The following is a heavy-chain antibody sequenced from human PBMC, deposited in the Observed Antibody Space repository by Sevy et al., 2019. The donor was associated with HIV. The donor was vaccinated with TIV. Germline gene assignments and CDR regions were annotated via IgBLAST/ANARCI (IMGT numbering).Heavy chain of an antibody. CDR2: ISGSGGST. CDR1: GFTFSSYA. Sequence: GGSLRLACAASGFTFSSYAMSWVRQAPGKGLEWVSAISGSGGSTYYADSVKGRFTISRDNSKNTLYLQMNSLRAEDTAVYYCAKAYHVLRYFDWSPTGYFEYWGQGTLVTVSS. D-gene: IGHD3-9*01. V-gene: IGHV3-23*01. CDR3: AKAYHVLRYFDWSPTGYFEY. J-gene: IGHJ4*02.